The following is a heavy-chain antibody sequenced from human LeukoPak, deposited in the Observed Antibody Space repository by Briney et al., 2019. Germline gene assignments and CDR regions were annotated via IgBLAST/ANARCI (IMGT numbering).Heavy chain of an antibody. CDR3: ARWVGSSGDAFDI. Sequence: ASVKVSCKASGGTFSSYAISWVRQAPGQGLEWMGGIIPIFGTANYAQKFQGRVTITADESTSTAYMELSSLRSEDAAVYYCARWVGSSGDAFDIWGQGTMVTVSS. D-gene: IGHD3-22*01. J-gene: IGHJ3*02. CDR2: IIPIFGTA. V-gene: IGHV1-69*13. CDR1: GGTFSSYA.